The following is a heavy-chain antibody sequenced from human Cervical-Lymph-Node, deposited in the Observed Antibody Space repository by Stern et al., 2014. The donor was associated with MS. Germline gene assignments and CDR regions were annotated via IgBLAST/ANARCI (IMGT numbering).Heavy chain of an antibody. V-gene: IGHV3-23*01. Sequence: EVHLFESGGTLVQPGGSLRLSCAASGFTFSSYAMSWVRQAPGKGLEWVSVISGSDGSTFYADSVKGRFTISRDNSKNTLFLQMNSLRAEDTAVYYCAKVYGSCPFDYWGQGTLVTVSS. J-gene: IGHJ4*02. CDR1: GFTFSSYA. D-gene: IGHD3-16*01. CDR3: AKVYGSCPFDY. CDR2: ISGSDGST.